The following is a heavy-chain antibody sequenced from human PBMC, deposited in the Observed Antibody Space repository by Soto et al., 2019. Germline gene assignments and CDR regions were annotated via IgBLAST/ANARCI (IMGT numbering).Heavy chain of an antibody. CDR1: GFTFSRYS. D-gene: IGHD6-19*01. Sequence: GGSLRLSCVASGFTFSRYSISWVRHAPWQGPECVSSISSATVSTYYADSVKGRFTITRDNSKNTLYVQMTTLRAEDTAVYYSAKKSSRSGWYYFDPWGRGTLV. CDR3: AKKSSRSGWYYFDP. J-gene: IGHJ4*02. CDR2: ISSATVST. V-gene: IGHV3-23*01.